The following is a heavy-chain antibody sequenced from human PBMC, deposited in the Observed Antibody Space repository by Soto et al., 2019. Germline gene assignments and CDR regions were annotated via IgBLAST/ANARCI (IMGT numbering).Heavy chain of an antibody. J-gene: IGHJ4*02. CDR2: IDPSDSYT. D-gene: IGHD6-19*01. CDR1: GCSFTSYW. CDR3: ARHSGPYSSTSPVGY. V-gene: IGHV5-10-1*01. Sequence: GESLKISCKGSGCSFTSYWISWVRQMPGKGLEWMGRIDPSDSYTTYSPSFQGHVTISVDKSISTAYLQWSSLKASDTAMYYCARHSGPYSSTSPVGYWGQGSLVTVSS.